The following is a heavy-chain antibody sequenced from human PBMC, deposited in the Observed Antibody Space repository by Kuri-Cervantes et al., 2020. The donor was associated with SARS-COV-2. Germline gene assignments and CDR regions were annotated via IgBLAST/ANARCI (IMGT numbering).Heavy chain of an antibody. CDR2: IYTSGST. CDR3: ARRAKHWYFDL. J-gene: IGHJ2*01. D-gene: IGHD4/OR15-4a*01. V-gene: IGHV4-4*08. Sequence: GSLRLSCAASGFTFSSYAMSWVRQAPGKGLEWIGRIYTSGSTNYNPSLKSRVTISVDTSKNQFSLKLSSVTAADTAVYYCARRAKHWYFDLWGRGTLVTVSS. CDR1: GFTFSSYA.